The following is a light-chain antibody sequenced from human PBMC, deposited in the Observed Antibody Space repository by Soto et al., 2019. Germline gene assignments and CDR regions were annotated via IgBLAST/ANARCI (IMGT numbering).Light chain of an antibody. CDR3: CSPGV. V-gene: IGLV2-11*01. CDR2: DVS. Sequence: QSVLTQPRSVSGSPGQSVTISCTGTSSDVGGYNYVSWYQQHPGKAPKLMIYDVSKRPSGVPDRFSGSKSGNMASLTISGLQAEDEADYYCCSPGVFGGGTKVTVL. J-gene: IGLJ2*01. CDR1: SSDVGGYNY.